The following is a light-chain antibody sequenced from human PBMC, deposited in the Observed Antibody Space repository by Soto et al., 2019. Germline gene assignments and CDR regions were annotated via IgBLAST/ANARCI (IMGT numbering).Light chain of an antibody. CDR3: GTWDNGLSAWV. J-gene: IGLJ3*02. CDR2: DNN. CDR1: TSNIGTNF. Sequence: QSVLTQPPSVSAAPGQTVTISCSGSTSNIGTNFVSWFQHLPGTAPRLLIYDNNRRPSGIPDRFSGSKSGTSATLGITGLQPGDEAEYYCGTWDNGLSAWVFGGGTKLTVL. V-gene: IGLV1-51*01.